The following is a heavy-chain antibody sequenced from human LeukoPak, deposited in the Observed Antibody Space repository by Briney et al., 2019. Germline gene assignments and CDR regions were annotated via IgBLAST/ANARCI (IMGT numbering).Heavy chain of an antibody. CDR1: GGSISRHY. V-gene: IGHV4-59*08. J-gene: IGHJ3*02. CDR2: ISYSGST. Sequence: SETLSLTCSVSGGSISRHYWSWIRQPPGKGLEWIGYISYSGSTRCNPSFQSRVTISLDTSKTHFSLKLTSVTAADTAVYYCARLLNNDNSGDPDTFDMWGPGTMVTVSS. CDR3: ARLLNNDNSGDPDTFDM. D-gene: IGHD3-22*01.